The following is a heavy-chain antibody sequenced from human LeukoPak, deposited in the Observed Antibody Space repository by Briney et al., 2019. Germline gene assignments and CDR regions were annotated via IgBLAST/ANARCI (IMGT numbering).Heavy chain of an antibody. V-gene: IGHV3-11*01. J-gene: IGHJ4*02. D-gene: IGHD3-10*01. CDR2: ITSSGSTT. CDR3: ARVRGVSRPYYSDF. Sequence: AGGSLRLSCAASQFPFSDYYMSWIRQAPGKGLEWISYITSSGSTTYYADSVKGRFTISRDNAKNSLYLQMNSLRADDTAVYYCARVRGVSRPYYSDFWGRGTLVTVSS. CDR1: QFPFSDYY.